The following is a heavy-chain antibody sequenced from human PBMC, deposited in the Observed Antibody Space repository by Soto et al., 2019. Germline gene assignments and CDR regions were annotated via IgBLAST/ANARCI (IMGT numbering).Heavy chain of an antibody. CDR3: AKEGQFYDILTGYRSYYGMDV. Sequence: QVQLVESGGGVVQPGRSLRLSCAASGFTFSSYGMHWVRQAPGKGLEWVAVISYDGSNKYYADSVKGRFTISRDNSKNRLYLQMNSLMAEDTGVYYCAKEGQFYDILTGYRSYYGMDVWGQGTTVTVSS. CDR2: ISYDGSNK. V-gene: IGHV3-30*18. J-gene: IGHJ6*02. D-gene: IGHD3-9*01. CDR1: GFTFSSYG.